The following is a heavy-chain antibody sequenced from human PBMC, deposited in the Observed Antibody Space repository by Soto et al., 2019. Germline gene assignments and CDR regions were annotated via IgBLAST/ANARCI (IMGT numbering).Heavy chain of an antibody. CDR1: GFSLSTSGVG. Sequence: QITLKESGPTLVKPTQTLTLTCTFSGFSLSTSGVGVGWIRQPPGKALEWLALIYWDDDKRYSPSLKSRLTITKDTSKNQVVLTMTNMDPVDTATYYCAHRVGILTGYFEGGEYYFDYWGQGTLVTVSS. CDR3: AHRVGILTGYFEGGEYYFDY. CDR2: IYWDDDK. V-gene: IGHV2-5*02. D-gene: IGHD3-9*01. J-gene: IGHJ4*02.